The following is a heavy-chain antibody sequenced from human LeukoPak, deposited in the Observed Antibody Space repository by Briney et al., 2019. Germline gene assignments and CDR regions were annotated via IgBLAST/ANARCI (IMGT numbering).Heavy chain of an antibody. CDR2: ISGSGGST. V-gene: IGHV3-23*01. D-gene: IGHD1-1*01. CDR1: GFTFSSYA. Sequence: PGGSLRLSCAASGFTFSSYAMSWVRQAPGKGLEWVSAISGSGGSTYYADSVKGRFTISRDNSKNTLYLQMNSLRAEDTAIYYCGKKFGLPTTTERSLQYWGQGTLVTVSS. CDR3: GKKFGLPTTTERSLQY. J-gene: IGHJ4*02.